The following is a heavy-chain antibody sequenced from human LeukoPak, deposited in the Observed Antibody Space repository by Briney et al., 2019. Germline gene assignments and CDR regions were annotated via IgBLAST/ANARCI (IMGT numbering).Heavy chain of an antibody. CDR1: GGTFSSYA. CDR2: IIPIFGTA. Sequence: SVKVSCKASGGTFSSYAISWVRQAPGQGLEWMGGIIPIFGTANYAQKFQGRVTITADESTSTAYMELSSLRSEDTAVYYCARQNFVVVVPAAIGGGWFDPWGQGTLVTVSS. CDR3: ARQNFVVVVPAAIGGGWFDP. J-gene: IGHJ5*02. D-gene: IGHD2-2*02. V-gene: IGHV1-69*13.